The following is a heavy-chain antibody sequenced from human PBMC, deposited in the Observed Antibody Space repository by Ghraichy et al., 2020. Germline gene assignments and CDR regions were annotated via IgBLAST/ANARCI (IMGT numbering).Heavy chain of an antibody. CDR1: GFTFSSYG. CDR3: AKDPLGGIAAAGTLLVDWCEP. D-gene: IGHD6-13*01. CDR2: IRYDGSNK. Sequence: GGSLRLSCAASGFTFSSYGMHWVRQAPGKGLEWVAFIRYDGSNKYYADSVKGRFTISRDNSKNTLYLQMNSLRAEDTAVYYCAKDPLGGIAAAGTLLVDWCEPWGQGTLVTVSS. V-gene: IGHV3-30*02. J-gene: IGHJ5*02.